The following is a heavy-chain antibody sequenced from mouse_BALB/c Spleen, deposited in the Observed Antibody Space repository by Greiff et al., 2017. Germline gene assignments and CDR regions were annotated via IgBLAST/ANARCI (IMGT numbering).Heavy chain of an antibody. CDR1: GFTFSSYT. Sequence: EVMLVESGGGLVKPGGSLKLSCAASGFTFSSYTMSWVRQTPEKRLEWVATISSGGGNTYYPDSVKGRFTISRDNAKNNLYLQMSSLRSEDTALYYCARCSRYAMDYWGQGTSVTVSS. CDR2: ISSGGGNT. J-gene: IGHJ4*01. CDR3: ARCSRYAMDY. V-gene: IGHV5-9*03.